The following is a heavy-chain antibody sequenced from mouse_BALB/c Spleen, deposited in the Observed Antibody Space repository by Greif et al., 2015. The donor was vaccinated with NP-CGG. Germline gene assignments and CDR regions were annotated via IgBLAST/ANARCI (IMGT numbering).Heavy chain of an antibody. CDR2: IWAGGST. CDR3: ARDRRVL. J-gene: IGHJ4*01. V-gene: IGHV2-9*02. CDR1: GFSLTSYG. Sequence: VMLVESGPGLVAPSQSLSITCTVSGFSLTSYGVRWVRQPPGKGLEWLGVIWAGGSTNYNSALMSRLSISKDNSKSXVLLKMNTPQSEDTDMFYCARDRRVLWGQGLSVPLPS.